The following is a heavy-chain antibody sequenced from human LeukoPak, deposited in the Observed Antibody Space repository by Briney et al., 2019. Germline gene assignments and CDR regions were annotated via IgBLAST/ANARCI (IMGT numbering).Heavy chain of an antibody. D-gene: IGHD3-16*01. CDR3: AKPILGEWLANPRFDY. V-gene: IGHV3-43*02. Sequence: GGSLRLSCAASGFTFDGYTMHWVRQAPGKGLEWVSLISGDGGSTYYADSVRGRFTISRDNSRNSLYLQMNSLRTEDTAFYYCAKPILGEWLANPRFDYWGQGTLVTVSS. J-gene: IGHJ4*02. CDR1: GFTFDGYT. CDR2: ISGDGGST.